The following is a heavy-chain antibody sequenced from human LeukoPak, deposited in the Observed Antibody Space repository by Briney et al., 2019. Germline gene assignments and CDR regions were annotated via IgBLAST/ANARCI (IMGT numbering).Heavy chain of an antibody. CDR2: INTDFGTT. J-gene: IGHJ4*02. V-gene: IGHV1-69*06. Sequence: ASVKVSCKASGGSFSSYAISWVRQAPGQGLEWMGGINTDFGTTNCAQKVQGRVTIAADKSTSTAFMERSSLRSEDTAVYYCSSDHGTRGCFDYWGQGTLFTVSS. CDR1: GGSFSSYA. CDR3: SSDHGTRGCFDY.